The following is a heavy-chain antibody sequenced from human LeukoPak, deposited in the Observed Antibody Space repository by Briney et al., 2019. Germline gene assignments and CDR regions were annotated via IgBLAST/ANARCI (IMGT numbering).Heavy chain of an antibody. Sequence: GGSLRLSCAASGFIVSNNYISWVRQAPGKGLEWVSIMYTGGATDYADSVKGRFTISRDNSKNTLYLQMNSLRAEDTAVYYCARGSSGFDYWGQGSLVTVSS. CDR1: GFIVSNNY. V-gene: IGHV3-53*01. CDR3: ARGSSGFDY. CDR2: MYTGGAT. J-gene: IGHJ4*02.